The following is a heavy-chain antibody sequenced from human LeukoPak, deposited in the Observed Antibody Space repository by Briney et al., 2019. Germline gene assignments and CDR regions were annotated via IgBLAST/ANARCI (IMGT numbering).Heavy chain of an antibody. D-gene: IGHD4-17*01. CDR2: ISYDGSNK. CDR3: AKVADYGDYVGAFDI. V-gene: IGHV3-30*18. CDR1: GFIFSSYG. Sequence: RPGGSLRLSCAASGFIFSSYGMHWVRQAPGKGLEWVAVISYDGSNKYYADSVKGRFTISRDNSKNTLYLQMNSLRAEDTAVYYCAKVADYGDYVGAFDIWGQGTMVTVSS. J-gene: IGHJ3*02.